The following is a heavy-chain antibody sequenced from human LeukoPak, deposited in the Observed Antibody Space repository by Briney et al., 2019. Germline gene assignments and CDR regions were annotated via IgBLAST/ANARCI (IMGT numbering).Heavy chain of an antibody. CDR1: GGSISSYY. V-gene: IGHV4-59*01. D-gene: IGHD3-3*01. Sequence: SETLSLTCTVSGGSISSYYWSWLRQPPGKGLEWLGYIYYSGSTNYNPSLKSRVTISVDTSKNQFSLKLSSVTAADTAEYYCARADPKYYDFWSGYYTGPYAFDIWGQGAMVTVSS. CDR3: ARADPKYYDFWSGYYTGPYAFDI. CDR2: IYYSGST. J-gene: IGHJ3*02.